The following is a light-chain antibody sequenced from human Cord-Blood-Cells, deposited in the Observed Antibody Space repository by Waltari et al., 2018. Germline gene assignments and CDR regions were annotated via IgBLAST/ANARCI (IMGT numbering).Light chain of an antibody. CDR3: LLYYGGAQLV. V-gene: IGLV7-43*01. Sequence: QTVVTQEPSLTVSPGGTVTLTCASSTGAVTSGYYPNWFQQKPGQAPRALLYSTSNKHSWTPARVSGSLLGGKAALTLSGVQPEDEAEYYCLLYYGGAQLVFGGGTKLTVL. CDR1: TGAVTSGYY. CDR2: STS. J-gene: IGLJ3*02.